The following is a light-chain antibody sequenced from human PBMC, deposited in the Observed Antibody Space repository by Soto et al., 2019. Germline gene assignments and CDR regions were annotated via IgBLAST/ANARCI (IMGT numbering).Light chain of an antibody. CDR3: QPYDTYSGT. J-gene: IGKJ3*01. Sequence: DIQMTQSPSSLFASVGDRVTITCRASQIINTWLAWYQQRPGKAPKLLIYRASNLVSGVPSRLSVSGPGTEFNLTISSLQPDDLSLYYCQPYDTYSGTVGPGTKVYL. V-gene: IGKV1-5*03. CDR1: QIINTW. CDR2: RAS.